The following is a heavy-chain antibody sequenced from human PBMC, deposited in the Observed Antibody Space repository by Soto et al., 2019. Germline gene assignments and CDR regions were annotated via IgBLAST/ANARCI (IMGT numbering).Heavy chain of an antibody. CDR1: GGSISSGGYY. Sequence: PSETLSLTCTVSGGSISSGGYYWSWIRQHPGKGLEWIGYIYYSGSTYYNPSLKSRVTISVDTSKNQFSLKLSSVTAADTAVYYCARVAVPDRGAIDYWGQGTLVTVS. CDR2: IYYSGST. D-gene: IGHD3-10*01. V-gene: IGHV4-31*03. CDR3: ARVAVPDRGAIDY. J-gene: IGHJ4*02.